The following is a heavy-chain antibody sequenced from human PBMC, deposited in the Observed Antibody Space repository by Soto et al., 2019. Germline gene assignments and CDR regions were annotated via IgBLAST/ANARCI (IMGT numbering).Heavy chain of an antibody. Sequence: ASVKVSCKASGYTFTSYDINWVRQATGQGLEWMGWMNPNSGNTGYAQKFQGRVTMTRITSISTAYMELSSLRSEDTAVYYCARGKMVYAAGGPYYFDYWGQGTLVTVAS. CDR2: MNPNSGNT. D-gene: IGHD2-8*01. CDR1: GYTFTSYD. J-gene: IGHJ4*02. CDR3: ARGKMVYAAGGPYYFDY. V-gene: IGHV1-8*01.